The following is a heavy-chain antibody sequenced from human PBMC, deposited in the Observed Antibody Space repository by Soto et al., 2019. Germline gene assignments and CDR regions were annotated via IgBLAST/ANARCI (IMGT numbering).Heavy chain of an antibody. Sequence: DSVKVSCKASAYTFTSYSMHWVRQAPGQRLEWMGWINAGNGNTKYSQKFQGRVTITRDTSASTAYMELSSLRSEDTAVYYCARDLGGWPDYWGQGTLVTVSS. CDR3: ARDLGGWPDY. CDR1: AYTFTSYS. J-gene: IGHJ4*02. CDR2: INAGNGNT. V-gene: IGHV1-3*01. D-gene: IGHD2-15*01.